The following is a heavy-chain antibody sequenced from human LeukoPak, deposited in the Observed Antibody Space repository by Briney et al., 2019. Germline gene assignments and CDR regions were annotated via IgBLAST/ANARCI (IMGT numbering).Heavy chain of an antibody. V-gene: IGHV3-74*01. D-gene: IGHD6-13*01. CDR2: LNNGGSNI. CDR1: GFTFSSSW. CDR3: TGDRATAADY. J-gene: IGHJ4*02. Sequence: GGSLRLSCAASGFTFSSSWMHWVRQAPGKGLVWVSRLNNGGSNINYADSVKGRFTISRDNANNTLYLQMNDRRAEDTAVYYCTGDRATAADYWGQGTLVTVSS.